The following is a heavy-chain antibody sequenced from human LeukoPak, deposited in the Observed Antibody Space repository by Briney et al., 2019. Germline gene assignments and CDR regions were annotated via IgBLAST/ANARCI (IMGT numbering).Heavy chain of an antibody. CDR2: IDSSAGST. CDR3: LRGDRRDY. V-gene: IGHV3-21*06. CDR1: GFTFSSYS. Sequence: GGSLRLSCAASGFTFSSYSMNWVRQAPGKGLEWLSSIDSSAGSTFYADSVKGRFIISRDNAKDSLYLQMNSLRAEDTAAYYCLRGDRRDYWGQGTLVTVSS. J-gene: IGHJ4*02.